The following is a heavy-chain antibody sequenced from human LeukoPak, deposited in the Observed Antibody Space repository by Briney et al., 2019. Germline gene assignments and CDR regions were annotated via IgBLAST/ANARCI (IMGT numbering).Heavy chain of an antibody. CDR2: IKQDGSEK. D-gene: IGHD3-22*01. CDR1: GFTLSSYW. V-gene: IGHV3-7*03. CDR3: AKDSYYYDSSGPLGDAFDI. Sequence: GGSLRLSCAASGFTLSSYWMSWVRQAPGKGLEWVANIKQDGSEKYYADSVKGRFTIPRDNAKNSLYLQMNSLRAEDTAVYYCAKDSYYYDSSGPLGDAFDIWGQGTMVTVSS. J-gene: IGHJ3*02.